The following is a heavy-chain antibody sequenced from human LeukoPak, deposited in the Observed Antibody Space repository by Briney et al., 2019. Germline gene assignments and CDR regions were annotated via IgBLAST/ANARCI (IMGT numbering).Heavy chain of an antibody. CDR1: GFTFSSYA. CDR2: ISGSGGST. J-gene: IGHJ4*02. D-gene: IGHD4-17*01. CDR3: ARDLYGDYLFDY. V-gene: IGHV3-23*01. Sequence: AGGSLRLSCAASGFTFSSYAMSWVRQAPGKGLEWVSAISGSGGSTYYADSLEGRFTISRDNAEHSLYLQMNSLRAEDTAVYYCARDLYGDYLFDYWGQGTLVTVSS.